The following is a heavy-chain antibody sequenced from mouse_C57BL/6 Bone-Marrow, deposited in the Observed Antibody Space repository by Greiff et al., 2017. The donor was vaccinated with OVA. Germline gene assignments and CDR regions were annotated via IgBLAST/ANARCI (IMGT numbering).Heavy chain of an antibody. CDR2: IDPEDGET. V-gene: IGHV14-2*01. D-gene: IGHD1-1*01. Sequence: EVQLQQSGAELVKPGASVKLSCTASGFNIKDYYMHWVKQRTEQGLEWIGRIDPEDGETKYAPKFQGKVTITADTSSNTAYLQRSSLTSEDTAVYYCARDPHYGSSRDYFDYWGQGTTLTVSS. CDR3: ARDPHYGSSRDYFDY. CDR1: GFNIKDYY. J-gene: IGHJ2*01.